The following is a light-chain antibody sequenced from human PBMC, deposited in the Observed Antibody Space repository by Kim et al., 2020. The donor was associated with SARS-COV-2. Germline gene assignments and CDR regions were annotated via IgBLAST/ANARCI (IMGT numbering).Light chain of an antibody. CDR3: QQYGSAYT. V-gene: IGKV3-20*01. CDR1: QRITNSY. J-gene: IGKJ2*01. Sequence: EIVLTQSPGTLSLSPGDRASLSCRATQRITNSYLAWYQQKPGQAPRLLIHRASARATGIPDRFSGSESGTDFTLTISRLEPEDFAVYYCQQYGSAYTFGQGTKLE. CDR2: RAS.